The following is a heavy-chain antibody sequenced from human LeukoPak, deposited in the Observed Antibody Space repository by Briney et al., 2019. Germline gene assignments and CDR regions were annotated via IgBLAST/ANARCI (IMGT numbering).Heavy chain of an antibody. J-gene: IGHJ5*02. V-gene: IGHV4-39*01. CDR3: ARQGAAVMPQDWFDP. CDR1: GGSISSSSYY. D-gene: IGHD2-15*01. Sequence: PSETLSLTCTVSGGSISSSSYYWGWIRQPPGKGLEWIGSIYYSGSTYYNPSLKSRVTISVDTSKNQFSPKLSSVTAADTAVYYCARQGAAVMPQDWFDPWGQGTLVTVSS. CDR2: IYYSGST.